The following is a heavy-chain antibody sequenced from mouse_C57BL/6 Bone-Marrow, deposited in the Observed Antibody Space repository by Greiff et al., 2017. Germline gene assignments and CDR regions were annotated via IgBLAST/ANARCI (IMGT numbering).Heavy chain of an antibody. CDR3: ARDLGYGSSFAWFAY. D-gene: IGHD1-1*01. V-gene: IGHV5-4*01. Sequence: EVQLVESGGGLVKPGGSLKLSCAASGFTFSSYAMSWVRQTPEKRLEWVATISDGGSYTYYPDNVKGRFTISRDNAKNNLYLQMSHLKSEDTAMYYCARDLGYGSSFAWFAYWGQGTLVTVSA. CDR1: GFTFSSYA. J-gene: IGHJ3*01. CDR2: ISDGGSYT.